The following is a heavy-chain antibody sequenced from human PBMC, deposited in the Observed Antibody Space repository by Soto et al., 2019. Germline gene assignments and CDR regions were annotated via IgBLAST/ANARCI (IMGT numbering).Heavy chain of an antibody. Sequence: PSETLSLTCAVSGGSFSGYYWSWIRQPPGKGLEWIGEINHSGSTNYNPSLKSRVTISVDTSKNQFSLKLSSVTAADTAVYYCARGVTTVTTLQNNWFDPWGQGTLVTVSS. J-gene: IGHJ5*02. CDR1: GGSFSGYY. CDR3: ARGVTTVTTLQNNWFDP. CDR2: INHSGST. D-gene: IGHD4-17*01. V-gene: IGHV4-34*01.